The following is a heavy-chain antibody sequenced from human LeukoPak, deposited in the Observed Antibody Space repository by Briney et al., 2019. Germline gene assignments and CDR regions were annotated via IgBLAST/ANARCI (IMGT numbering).Heavy chain of an antibody. Sequence: PGGSLRLSSAVSAFPFSTDWMNSVRHAPGKVLECVATTKQDGSEKSHVDSVRARFTISRDNAKTSLYPQTHSLRVDDTAVYYCTSGGSIQWGPGTLVSVSS. CDR1: AFPFSTDW. CDR2: TKQDGSEK. D-gene: IGHD3-16*01. V-gene: IGHV3-7*05. CDR3: TSGGSIQ. J-gene: IGHJ4*02.